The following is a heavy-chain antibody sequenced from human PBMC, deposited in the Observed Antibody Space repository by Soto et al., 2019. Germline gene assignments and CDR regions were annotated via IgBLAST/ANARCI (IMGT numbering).Heavy chain of an antibody. CDR3: ARAGGDTSMVYYYYGMYV. J-gene: IGHJ6*02. CDR1: GYTFTSYG. Sequence: QVQLVQSGAEVKKPGASVKVSCKASGYTFTSYGISWVRQAPGQGLECMGWISTYNGNTNYAQKLQGRVTMTTDTSTSTAYMELRSVRSDATAVYYCARAGGDTSMVYYYYGMYVWGQGTTVTVSS. CDR2: ISTYNGNT. V-gene: IGHV1-18*04. D-gene: IGHD5-18*01.